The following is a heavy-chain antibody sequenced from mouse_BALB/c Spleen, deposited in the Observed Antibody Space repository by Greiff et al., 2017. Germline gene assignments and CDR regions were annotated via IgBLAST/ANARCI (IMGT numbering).Heavy chain of an antibody. CDR2: IAPGSGST. D-gene: IGHD1-1*01. V-gene: IGHV1S41*01. CDR1: GYTFTSYW. CDR3: ARGGTTVVATWDY. Sequence: DLVKPGASVKLSCKASGYTFTSYWINWIKQRPGQGLEWIGRIAPGSGSTYYNEMFKGKATLTVDTSSSTAYIQLSSLSSEDSAVYFCARGGTTVVATWDYWGQGTTLTVSS. J-gene: IGHJ2*01.